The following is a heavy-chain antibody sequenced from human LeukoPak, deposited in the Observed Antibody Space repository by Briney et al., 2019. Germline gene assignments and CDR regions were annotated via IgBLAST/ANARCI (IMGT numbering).Heavy chain of an antibody. CDR3: ARANHQDDIVVVPAASYYYYMDV. Sequence: GASVKVSCKASGYTFTSYDINWVRQAPGQGLEWMGWINPNSGRTNYAHNFQGRVTLTRDPSISTAYMELTGLTSNDTGVYYCARANHQDDIVVVPAASYYYYMDVWGKGTTVTVSS. CDR2: INPNSGRT. D-gene: IGHD2-2*01. J-gene: IGHJ6*03. CDR1: GYTFTSYD. V-gene: IGHV1-2*02.